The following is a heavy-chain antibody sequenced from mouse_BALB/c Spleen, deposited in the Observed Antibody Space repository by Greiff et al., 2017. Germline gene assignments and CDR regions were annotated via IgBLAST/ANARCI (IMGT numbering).Heavy chain of an antibody. D-gene: IGHD1-1*01. V-gene: IGHV5-12-2*01. J-gene: IGHJ1*01. CDR1: GFTFSSYT. Sequence: EVKLMESGGGLVQPGGSLKLSCAASGFTFSSYTMSWVRQTPEKRLEWVAYISNGGGSTYYPDTVKGRFTISRDNAKNTLYLQMSSLKSEDTAMYYCARRDYYGSSWYFDVWGAGTTVTVSS. CDR2: ISNGGGST. CDR3: ARRDYYGSSWYFDV.